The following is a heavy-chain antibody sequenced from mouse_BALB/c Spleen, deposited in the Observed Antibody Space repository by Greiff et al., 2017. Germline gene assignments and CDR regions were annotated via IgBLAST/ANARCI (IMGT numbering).Heavy chain of an antibody. D-gene: IGHD2-1*01. CDR1: GFTFSDYY. J-gene: IGHJ3*01. V-gene: IGHV5-4*02. CDR3: ARGKNLGYYGNYVAY. Sequence: EVKLVESGGGLVKPGGSLKLSCAASGFTFSDYYMYWVRQTPEKRLEWVATISDGGSYTYYPDSVKGRSTISRDNAKNNLYLQMSSLKSEDTAMYYCARGKNLGYYGNYVAYWGQGTLVTVSA. CDR2: ISDGGSYT.